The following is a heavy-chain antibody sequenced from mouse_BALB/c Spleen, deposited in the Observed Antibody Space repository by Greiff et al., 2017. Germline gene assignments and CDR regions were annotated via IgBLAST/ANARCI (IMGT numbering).Heavy chain of an antibody. D-gene: IGHD3-3*01. CDR1: GYTFTSYW. CDR3: ARRAGEAMDY. Sequence: VQLQQSGAELVKPGASVKLSCKASGYTFTSYWMHWVKQRPGQGLEWIGGINPSNGRTNYNEKFKSKATLTVDKSSSTAYMQLSSLTSEDSAVYYCARRAGEAMDYWGQGTSVTVSS. J-gene: IGHJ4*01. V-gene: IGHV1S81*02. CDR2: INPSNGRT.